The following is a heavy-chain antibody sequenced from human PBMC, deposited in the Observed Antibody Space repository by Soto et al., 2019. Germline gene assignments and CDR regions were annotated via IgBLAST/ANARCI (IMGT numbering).Heavy chain of an antibody. J-gene: IGHJ5*02. V-gene: IGHV4-31*03. D-gene: IGHD2-15*01. CDR2: IYYSGST. Sequence: QVQLQESGPGLVKPSQTLSLTCTVSGGSISSGGYYWSWIRQHPGKGLEWIGYIYYSGSTYYNPSLKSRVTISVDTSKNQFSLKLSSVTAADTAVYYCARGEREDIVSPLGRFDPWGQGTLVTVSS. CDR1: GGSISSGGYY. CDR3: ARGEREDIVSPLGRFDP.